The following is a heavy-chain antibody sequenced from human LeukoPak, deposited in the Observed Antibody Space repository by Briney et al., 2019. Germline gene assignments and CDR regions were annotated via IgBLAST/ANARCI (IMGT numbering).Heavy chain of an antibody. CDR3: ASPIGRDDFDY. CDR1: GFTFSSYS. V-gene: IGHV3-21*01. CDR2: ISSSSSYI. J-gene: IGHJ4*02. Sequence: GGSLRLSCAASGFTFSSYSMNWVRQAPGKGLEWVSSISSSSSYIYYADSVKGRFTISRDNAKNSLYLQMYSLRAEDTAVYYCASPIGRDDFDYWGQGTLVTVSS. D-gene: IGHD5-24*01.